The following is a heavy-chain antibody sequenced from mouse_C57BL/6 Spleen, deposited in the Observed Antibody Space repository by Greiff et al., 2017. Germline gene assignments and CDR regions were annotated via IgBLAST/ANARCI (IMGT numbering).Heavy chain of an antibody. V-gene: IGHV1-52*01. J-gene: IGHJ1*03. D-gene: IGHD4-1*01. CDR2: IDPSDSET. CDR1: GYTFTSYW. Sequence: QVQLQQPGAELVRPGSSVKLSCKASGYTFTSYWMHWVKQRPIQGLEWIGNIDPSDSETHYNQKFKDKATLTVDKSSSTAYMQLSSLTSEDSAVYYCARRGANWDSGWYFEVWGTGTTVTVSS. CDR3: ARRGANWDSGWYFEV.